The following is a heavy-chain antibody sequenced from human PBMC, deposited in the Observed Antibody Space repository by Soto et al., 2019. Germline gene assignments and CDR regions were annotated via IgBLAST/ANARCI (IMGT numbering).Heavy chain of an antibody. CDR1: GFTFSSYG. CDR2: ISYDGSNK. J-gene: IGHJ6*02. CDR3: AKKSAAGIYYYYYGMDV. Sequence: GGSLRLSCAASGFTFSSYGMHWVRQAPGKGLEWVAVISYDGSNKYYADSVKGRFTISRDNSKNTLYLQMNSLRAEDTAVYYCAKKSAAGIYYYYYGMDVWGQGTTVTVSS. V-gene: IGHV3-30*18. D-gene: IGHD6-13*01.